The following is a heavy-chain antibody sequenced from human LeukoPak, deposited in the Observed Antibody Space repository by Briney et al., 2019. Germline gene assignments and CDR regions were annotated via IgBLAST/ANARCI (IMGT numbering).Heavy chain of an antibody. Sequence: PGGSLRLSCAASGFTFSSYEMNWVRQAPGKGLEWVSYISSSSSYIYYADSVKGRFTISRDNARNSLYLQMNSLRAEDTAVYYCARDGWGVSFVVQTYYYYMDVWGKGTTVTVSS. D-gene: IGHD1-1*01. CDR1: GFTFSSYE. CDR2: ISSSSSYI. V-gene: IGHV3-21*05. J-gene: IGHJ6*03. CDR3: ARDGWGVSFVVQTYYYYMDV.